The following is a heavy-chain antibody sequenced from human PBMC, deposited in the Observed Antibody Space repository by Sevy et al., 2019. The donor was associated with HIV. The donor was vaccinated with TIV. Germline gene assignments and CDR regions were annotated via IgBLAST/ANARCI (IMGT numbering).Heavy chain of an antibody. V-gene: IGHV5-51*01. J-gene: IGHJ3*02. CDR3: ARRHKGYDSSGYYYVDDAFDI. Sequence: GASLKISCKGSGYSFTSYWIGWVRQMPGKGLEWMGIIYPGDSDTRYSPSFQGQVTISADKSISTAYLQWSSLKASDTAMYYCARRHKGYDSSGYYYVDDAFDIWGQGTMVTVSS. CDR1: GYSFTSYW. CDR2: IYPGDSDT. D-gene: IGHD3-22*01.